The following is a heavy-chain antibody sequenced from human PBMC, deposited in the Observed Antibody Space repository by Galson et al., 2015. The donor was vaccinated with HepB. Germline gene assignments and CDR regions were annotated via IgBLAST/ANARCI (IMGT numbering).Heavy chain of an antibody. Sequence: SVKVSCKASGYTFTSYAMNWVRQAPGQGLEWMGWINTNTGNPTYAQGFTRRFVFSLDTSVSTAYLQISSLKAEDTAMYYCARVAGLLLSTDSIAAAVLQKTPHAPYIDYWGQGTLVTVSS. CDR1: GYTFTSYA. D-gene: IGHD6-13*01. CDR3: ARVAGLLLSTDSIAAAVLQKTPHAPYIDY. V-gene: IGHV7-4-1*02. CDR2: INTNTGNP. J-gene: IGHJ4*02.